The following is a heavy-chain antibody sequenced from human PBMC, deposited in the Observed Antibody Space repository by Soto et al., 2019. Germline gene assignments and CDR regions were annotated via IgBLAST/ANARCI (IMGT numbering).Heavy chain of an antibody. CDR1: GFTFDEYA. J-gene: IGHJ4*02. V-gene: IGHV3-9*01. CDR2: STWNSGGV. Sequence: EVQLVESGGDLVQPGRSLRRSCTASGFTFDEYAIPWVRQVPGKRLEWVSVSTWNSGGVEYADSVKGRFTTSRDNAKNTLYLQMNSLRPEDAALYYCANAARAVAGLVVYYADLWGQGTLVTSSS. CDR3: ANAARAVAGLVVYYADL. D-gene: IGHD6-19*01.